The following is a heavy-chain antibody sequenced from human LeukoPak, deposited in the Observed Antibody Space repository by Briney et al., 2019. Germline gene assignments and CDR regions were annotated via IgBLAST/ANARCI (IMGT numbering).Heavy chain of an antibody. CDR2: IYYSGST. J-gene: IGHJ4*02. D-gene: IGHD3-22*01. Sequence: SETLSLTCTVSGGSISSYYWSCIRQPPGKGLEWSGYIYYSGSTNYNHSLKSRVTISVDTSKNQFSLKLSSVTAADTAVYYCARVHYYDSLNPLYYFDYWGQGTLVTVSS. CDR1: GGSISSYY. CDR3: ARVHYYDSLNPLYYFDY. V-gene: IGHV4-59*01.